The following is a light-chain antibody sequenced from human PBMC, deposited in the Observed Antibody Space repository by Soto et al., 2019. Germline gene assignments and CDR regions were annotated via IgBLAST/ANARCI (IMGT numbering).Light chain of an antibody. J-gene: IGKJ5*01. CDR2: GAS. V-gene: IGKV3-20*01. Sequence: EIVLTQSPGTLSLSPGDEATLSCKASQAVTSKFLAWYQQKPGQPPRLLILGASTRATGIADRFSGGGSETDFILTISRVEPEDFAMYYCQHYENSPITFGPGTRLEIK. CDR3: QHYENSPIT. CDR1: QAVTSKF.